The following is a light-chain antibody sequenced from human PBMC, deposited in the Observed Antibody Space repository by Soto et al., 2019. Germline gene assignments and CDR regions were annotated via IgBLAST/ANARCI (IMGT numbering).Light chain of an antibody. CDR3: QQYNST. CDR2: KAS. CDR1: RSIGNW. J-gene: IGKJ1*01. Sequence: DIQMTQPPSTLSASVGDRVTITCRASRSIGNWLAWYQQKPGKAPKLLIYKASSLETGVPSRFSGSGSGTESTLTISSLQPDAFATYYCQQYNSTFGQGTKVDIK. V-gene: IGKV1-5*03.